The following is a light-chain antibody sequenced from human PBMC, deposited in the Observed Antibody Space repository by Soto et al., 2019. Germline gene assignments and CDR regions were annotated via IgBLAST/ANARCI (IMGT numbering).Light chain of an antibody. CDR3: QQYDNLLIT. CDR1: QDISDY. J-gene: IGKJ3*01. V-gene: IGKV1-33*01. CDR2: DAS. Sequence: DIRMTQSPSSLSASVGDRVTITCQASQDISDYLNWYQQKPGKAPKFLMYDASNLETGVPSRFSGSGSGTDFTLTISSLQPEDFATYYCQQYDNLLITFGPGTKVDIK.